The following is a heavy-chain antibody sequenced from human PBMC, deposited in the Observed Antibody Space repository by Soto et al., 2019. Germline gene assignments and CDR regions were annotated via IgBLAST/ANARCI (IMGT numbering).Heavy chain of an antibody. D-gene: IGHD3-22*01. CDR3: RVVTLLRSFDI. CDR2: IYYNGDT. V-gene: IGHV4-31*03. CDR1: GGSIGSGGYY. Sequence: VQLQESGPGLVKASQTLSLTCTVSGGSIGSGGYYWSWIRQHPGKGLEWIGHIYYNGDTHYNPSLKGRLSISLATSKNPFSLNLSSVTAADSAVYFCRVVTLLRSFDIWGPGTMVTVSS. J-gene: IGHJ3*02.